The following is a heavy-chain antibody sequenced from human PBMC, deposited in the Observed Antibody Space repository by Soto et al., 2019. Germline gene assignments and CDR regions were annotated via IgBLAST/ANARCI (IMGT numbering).Heavy chain of an antibody. V-gene: IGHV3-23*01. CDR3: AKGGSLYSSSWFDY. J-gene: IGHJ4*02. Sequence: GGSLRLSCAASGFTFSSYAMSWVRQAPGKGLEWVSGISGSGASTYYADSVKGRFTISRDNSKNTLYLQMNSLRDEDTAVYYCAKGGSLYSSSWFDYWGQGTLVTAPQ. CDR1: GFTFSSYA. D-gene: IGHD6-6*01. CDR2: ISGSGAST.